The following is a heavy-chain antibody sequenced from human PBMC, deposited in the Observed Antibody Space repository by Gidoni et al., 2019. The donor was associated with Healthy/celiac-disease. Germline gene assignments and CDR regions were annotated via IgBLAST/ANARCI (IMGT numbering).Heavy chain of an antibody. CDR2: IKSKTDGGTT. V-gene: IGHV3-15*07. Sequence: EVQLVESGGGLVKPGGSLRLSCPASGFTFSNAWMNWVRQAPGKGLEWVGRIKSKTDGGTTDYAAPVKGRFTISRDDSKNTLYLQMNSLKTEDTAVYYCTTDRRSSSPYYYYGMDVWGQGTTVTVSS. D-gene: IGHD6-6*01. J-gene: IGHJ6*02. CDR3: TTDRRSSSPYYYYGMDV. CDR1: GFTFSNAW.